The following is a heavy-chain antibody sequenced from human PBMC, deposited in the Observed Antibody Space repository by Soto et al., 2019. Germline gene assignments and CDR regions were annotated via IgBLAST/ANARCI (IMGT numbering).Heavy chain of an antibody. CDR2: ISSTSGTI. D-gene: IGHD6-19*01. CDR3: ANQKIRFSVAGTLYGLGV. Sequence: GGSLRLSCEVSGFVFSTYSMNWVRQAPGKGLEWISYISSTSGTIYYADSVKGRFTIFRDNAKNSLFLQMNGLRDDDTAVYYCANQKIRFSVAGTLYGLGVWGQGTTVPVSS. V-gene: IGHV3-48*02. J-gene: IGHJ6*02. CDR1: GFVFSTYS.